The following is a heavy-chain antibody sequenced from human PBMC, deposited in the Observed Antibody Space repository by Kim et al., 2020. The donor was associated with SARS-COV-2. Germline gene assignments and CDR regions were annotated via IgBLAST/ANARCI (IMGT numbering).Heavy chain of an antibody. CDR3: ARGRGEYYYDSWYFDL. V-gene: IGHV4-31*03. Sequence: SETLSLTCTVSGGSISSGGYYWSWIRQHPGKGLEWIGYIYYSGSTYYNPSLKSRVTISVDTSKNQFSLKLSSVTAADTAVYYCARGRGEYYYDSWYFDLWGRGTLVTVSS. CDR1: GGSISSGGYY. D-gene: IGHD3-22*01. CDR2: IYYSGST. J-gene: IGHJ2*01.